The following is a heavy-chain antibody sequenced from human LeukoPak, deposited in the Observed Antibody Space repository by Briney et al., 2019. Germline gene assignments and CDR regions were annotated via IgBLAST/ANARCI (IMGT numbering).Heavy chain of an antibody. V-gene: IGHV1-46*01. CDR1: GYTFTGYY. Sequence: ASVKVSCKASGYTFTGYYMHWVRQAPGQGLEWMGIINPSGGSTSYAQKFQGRVTMTTDTSTSTAYMELRSLRSDDTAVYYCARSGHHFDWLSLGVWDYWGQGTLVTVSS. CDR2: INPSGGST. D-gene: IGHD3-9*01. CDR3: ARSGHHFDWLSLGVWDY. J-gene: IGHJ4*02.